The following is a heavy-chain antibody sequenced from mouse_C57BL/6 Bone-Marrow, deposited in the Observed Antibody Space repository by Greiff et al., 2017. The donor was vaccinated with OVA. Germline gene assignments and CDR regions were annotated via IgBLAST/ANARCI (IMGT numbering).Heavy chain of an antibody. V-gene: IGHV5-12*01. Sequence: EVMLVESGGGLVQPGGSLKLSCAASGFTFSDYYMYWVRQTPEKRLEWVAYISNGGGSTYYPDTVKGRFTISRDNAKNTLYLQMSRLKSEDTAMYYCARHEGAPMDYWGQGTSVTVSS. CDR1: GFTFSDYY. J-gene: IGHJ4*01. CDR3: ARHEGAPMDY. CDR2: ISNGGGST.